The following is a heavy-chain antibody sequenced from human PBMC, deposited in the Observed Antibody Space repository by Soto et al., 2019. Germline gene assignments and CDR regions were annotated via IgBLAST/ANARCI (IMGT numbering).Heavy chain of an antibody. J-gene: IGHJ6*02. CDR2: TRNKANSYTT. CDR1: GCTFSDHY. CDR3: ARDRPYYYGSGTRNYYYGMDV. V-gene: IGHV3-72*01. D-gene: IGHD3-10*01. Sequence: EVQLVESGGGLVQPGGSLRLSCAASGCTFSDHYMDWVRQAPGKGLEWVGRTRNKANSYTTEYAASVKGRFTISRDDSKNSLYLQMNSLKTEDTAVYYCARDRPYYYGSGTRNYYYGMDVWGQGTTVTVSS.